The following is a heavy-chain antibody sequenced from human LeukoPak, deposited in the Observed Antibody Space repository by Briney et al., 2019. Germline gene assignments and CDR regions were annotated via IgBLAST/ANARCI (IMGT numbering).Heavy chain of an antibody. CDR1: GYTFTGYY. J-gene: IGHJ4*02. CDR2: TNPNSGGT. D-gene: IGHD6-13*01. CDR3: ASWEGIAAAGSFDY. Sequence: ASVKVSCKASGYTFTGYYMHWVRQAPGQGLEWMGRTNPNSGGTNYAQKFQGRVTMTRDTSISTAYMELSRLRSDDTAVYYCASWEGIAAAGSFDYWGQGTLVTVSS. V-gene: IGHV1-2*06.